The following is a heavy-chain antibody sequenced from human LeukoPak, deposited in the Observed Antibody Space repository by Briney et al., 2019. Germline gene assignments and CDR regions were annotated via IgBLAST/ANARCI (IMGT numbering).Heavy chain of an antibody. V-gene: IGHV1-2*02. Sequence: ASVKVSCKASGYTFTGYYMHWVRQAPGQGLEWMGWINPNSGGTNYAQKFQGRVTMTRGTSISTAYMELSRLRSDDTAVYYCARAVVVVIAARGAFDIWGQGTMVTVSS. CDR2: INPNSGGT. CDR1: GYTFTGYY. D-gene: IGHD2-21*01. CDR3: ARAVVVVIAARGAFDI. J-gene: IGHJ3*02.